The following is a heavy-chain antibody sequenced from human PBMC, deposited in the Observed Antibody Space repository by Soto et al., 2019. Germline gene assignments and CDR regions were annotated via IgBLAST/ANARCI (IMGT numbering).Heavy chain of an antibody. V-gene: IGHV4-39*01. Sequence: LSLTCTVSGGSISSSSYYWGWIRQPPGKGLEWIGSIYYSGSTYYNPSLKSRVTISVDTSKNQFSLKLSSVTAADTAVYYCARLSSGWYFVDYWGQGTLVTVSS. CDR1: GGSISSSSYY. D-gene: IGHD6-19*01. J-gene: IGHJ4*02. CDR2: IYYSGST. CDR3: ARLSSGWYFVDY.